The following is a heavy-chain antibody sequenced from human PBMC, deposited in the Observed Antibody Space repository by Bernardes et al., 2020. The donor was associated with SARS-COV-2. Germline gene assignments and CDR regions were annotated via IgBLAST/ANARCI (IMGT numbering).Heavy chain of an antibody. CDR2: ISGSGDRT. J-gene: IGHJ5*02. CDR1: GFTFSSYA. Sequence: GGSLRLSCAASGFTFSSYAMTWVRQAPGKGLEWVSAISGSGDRTYYADSVKGRFTISRDNARNSLFLQMNSLRAEDTAVYYCARDSAVTPSINWFDPWGQGTLVTVSP. V-gene: IGHV3-23*01. CDR3: ARDSAVTPSINWFDP. D-gene: IGHD1-26*01.